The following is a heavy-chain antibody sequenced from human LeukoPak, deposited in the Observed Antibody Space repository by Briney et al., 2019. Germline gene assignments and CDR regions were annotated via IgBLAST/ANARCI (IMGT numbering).Heavy chain of an antibody. Sequence: SETLSLTCTVSGGSISSYYWSWIRQPPGKGLEWIGYIYYSGSTNYNPSLESRVTISLDTPKNQFSLKLSSVTAADTAVYYCARDGSGYYDTSGYRNWGQGTLVTVSS. V-gene: IGHV4-59*12. CDR1: GGSISSYY. CDR2: IYYSGST. J-gene: IGHJ4*02. CDR3: ARDGSGYYDTSGYRN. D-gene: IGHD3-22*01.